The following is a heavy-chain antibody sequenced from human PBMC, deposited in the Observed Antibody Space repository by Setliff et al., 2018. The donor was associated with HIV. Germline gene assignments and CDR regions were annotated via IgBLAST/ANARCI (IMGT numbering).Heavy chain of an antibody. CDR1: GTDLNVGY. D-gene: IGHD2-15*01. J-gene: IGHJ4*02. CDR3: ARVMEDCINGNCYVFDY. CDR2: ISGSGSVI. V-gene: IGHV3-11*01. Sequence: GGSLRLSCVASGTDLNVGYMSWIRQIPGKGLEWVSYISGSGSVIFYADSVKGRFTISRDNAKNSLYLQMNSLRAEDTAVYYCARVMEDCINGNCYVFDYWGQGTLVTVSS.